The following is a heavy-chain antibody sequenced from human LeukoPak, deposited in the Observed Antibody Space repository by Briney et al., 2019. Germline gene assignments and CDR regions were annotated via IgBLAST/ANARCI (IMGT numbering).Heavy chain of an antibody. CDR2: ISSSGSTI. Sequence: GGSLRLSCAASGFTFSDYYMSWIRQAPGKGLEWVSYISSSGSTIYYADSVKGRFTISRDNAKNSLYLQMNSLRAEDTAVYYCAKSHTWIQLWLSGGGVDYWGQGTLVTVSS. CDR1: GFTFSDYY. J-gene: IGHJ4*02. CDR3: AKSHTWIQLWLSGGGVDY. D-gene: IGHD5-18*01. V-gene: IGHV3-11*01.